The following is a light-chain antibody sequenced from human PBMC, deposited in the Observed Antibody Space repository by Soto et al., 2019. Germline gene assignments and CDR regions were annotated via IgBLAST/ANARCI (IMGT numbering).Light chain of an antibody. V-gene: IGLV6-57*04. CDR2: ENN. Sequence: NFMLTQPHSVSESPGKTVTISCTRSSGSIASNDVQWYQHRPGSAPTTVIYENNQRPSGVPDRFSGSTDGSSNSASLTISGLQTEDEADYYCQSYDSSTVVFGGGTQLTVL. J-gene: IGLJ2*01. CDR3: QSYDSSTVV. CDR1: SGSIASND.